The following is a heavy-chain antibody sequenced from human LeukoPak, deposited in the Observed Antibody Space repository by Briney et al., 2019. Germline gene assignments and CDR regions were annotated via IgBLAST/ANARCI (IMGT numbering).Heavy chain of an antibody. CDR2: IIPIFGTA. V-gene: IGHV1-69*13. Sequence: ASVKVSCKASGGTFSSYAISWVRQAPGQELEWMGGIIPIFGTANYAQKFQGRVTITADESTSTANMELSSLRSEDTAVYYCAREVVVVVAATLDYYGMDVWGQGTTVTVSS. D-gene: IGHD2-15*01. CDR1: GGTFSSYA. J-gene: IGHJ6*02. CDR3: AREVVVVVAATLDYYGMDV.